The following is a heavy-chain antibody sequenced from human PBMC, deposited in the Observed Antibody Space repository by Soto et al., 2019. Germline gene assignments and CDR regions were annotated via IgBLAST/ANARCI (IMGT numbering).Heavy chain of an antibody. Sequence: GGSLRLSCSASGFTFSSYAMHWVRQAPGKGLEYVSAISSNGGSTYYADSVKGRFTISRDNSKNTLYLQMSSLRAEDTAVYYCVKPYSSSWYGNDYYYYGMDVWGQGTTVTVSS. CDR1: GFTFSSYA. J-gene: IGHJ6*02. CDR3: VKPYSSSWYGNDYYYYGMDV. CDR2: ISSNGGST. D-gene: IGHD6-13*01. V-gene: IGHV3-64D*06.